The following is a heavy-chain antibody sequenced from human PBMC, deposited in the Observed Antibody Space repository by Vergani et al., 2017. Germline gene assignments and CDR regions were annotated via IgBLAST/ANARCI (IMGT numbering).Heavy chain of an antibody. V-gene: IGHV4-39*01. D-gene: IGHD3-16*01. CDR1: GGSISSSSYY. CDR3: ARHRGGAGYYGMDV. CDR2: IYYSGST. Sequence: QLQLQESGPGLVKPSETLSLTCTVSGGSISSSSYYWGWIRQPPGKGLEWIGSIYYSGSTYCNPSLKSRVTISVDTSKNQFSLKLSSVTAADTALYYCARHRGGAGYYGMDVWGQGTTVTVSS. J-gene: IGHJ6*02.